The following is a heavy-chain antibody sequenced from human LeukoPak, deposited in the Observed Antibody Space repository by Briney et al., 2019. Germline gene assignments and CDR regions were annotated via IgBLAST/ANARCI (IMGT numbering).Heavy chain of an antibody. CDR2: TSAYNGNT. CDR1: GYTFTSYG. J-gene: IGHJ4*02. D-gene: IGHD6-13*01. V-gene: IGHV1-18*04. CDR3: ARVGPQQNLFDY. Sequence: ASGKVSCKASGYTFTSYGNSWVRQAPGQGLEWMGWTSAYNGNTNYAQKLPGKVTMTTDTSTSTAYMELMSLRSDDTAVYYCARVGPQQNLFDYWGQGTLVTVSS.